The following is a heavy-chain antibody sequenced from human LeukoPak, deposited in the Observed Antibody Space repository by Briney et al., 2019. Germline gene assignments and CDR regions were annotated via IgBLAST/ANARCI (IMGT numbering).Heavy chain of an antibody. J-gene: IGHJ4*02. CDR2: ISSWNDYI. CDR1: GFTFSSYS. D-gene: IGHD2-15*01. V-gene: IGHV3-21*01. CDR3: ARDGGYCVKGVCYFDY. Sequence: GGSLRLSCAASGFTFSSYSMNWARQAPGKGLEWVSSISSWNDYIYYAHSVKGRFAISRDNAKNSLYLQMNSVRVEDTATYYCARDGGYCVKGVCYFDYWGQGTLVTVSS.